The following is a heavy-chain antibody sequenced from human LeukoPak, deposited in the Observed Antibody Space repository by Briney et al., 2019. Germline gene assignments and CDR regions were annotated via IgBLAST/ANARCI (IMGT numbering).Heavy chain of an antibody. CDR1: GYSISNGYY. CDR2: IYRSGST. CDR3: ARVCLIASGVKDAFDI. J-gene: IGHJ4*02. V-gene: IGHV4-38-2*02. D-gene: IGHD3-22*01. Sequence: SETLSLTCTVSGYSISNGYYWDWIRQPPGRGLEWIGNIYRSGSTSYNPSLKSRVTISVDTSKNQFSLKLSSVTAADTAVYYCARVCLIASGVKDAFDIWGQGTLVTVSS.